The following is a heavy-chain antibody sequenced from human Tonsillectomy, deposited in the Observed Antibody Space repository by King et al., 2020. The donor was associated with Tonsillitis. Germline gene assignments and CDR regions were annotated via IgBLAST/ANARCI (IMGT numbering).Heavy chain of an antibody. D-gene: IGHD7-27*01. V-gene: IGHV4-38-2*02. CDR1: GYSISSGYY. J-gene: IGHJ3*02. CDR2: IYQSGST. Sequence: QLQESGPGLVKPSETLSLTCAVSGYSISSGYYWGWIRQPPGKGLEWIGGIYQSGSTYYNPSLKSRVTMSVDTSKNHFSLKLSSVTAADTAVYYCGRDLTGWGSTGDAFDIWGQGTMVTVSS. CDR3: GRDLTGWGSTGDAFDI.